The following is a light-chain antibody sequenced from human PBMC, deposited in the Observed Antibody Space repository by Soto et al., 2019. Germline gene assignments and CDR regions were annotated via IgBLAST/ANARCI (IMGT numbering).Light chain of an antibody. CDR2: DVS. CDR3: SSYTSATTYV. V-gene: IGLV2-14*01. Sequence: QSTLTQPASVSGSPGQSITISCTGNSSDVGAYNYDSWYQQYPGEAPKVIIYDVSHRPAGVSNRFSGSKSGNTASLTISGLQTQDEADYYCSSYTSATTYVFGTGTRSPS. J-gene: IGLJ1*01. CDR1: SSDVGAYNY.